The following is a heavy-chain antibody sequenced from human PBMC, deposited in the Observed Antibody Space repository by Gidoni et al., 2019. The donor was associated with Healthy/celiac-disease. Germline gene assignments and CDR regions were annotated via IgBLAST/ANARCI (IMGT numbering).Heavy chain of an antibody. Sequence: GLTFSSYAMHWVRQAPGKGLEWVAVISYDGSNKYYADSVKGRFTISRDNSKNTLYLQMNSLRAEDTAVYYCARDALRITMGGMDVWGQGTTVTVSS. V-gene: IGHV3-30-3*01. CDR2: ISYDGSNK. CDR1: GLTFSSYA. J-gene: IGHJ6*02. D-gene: IGHD3-10*01. CDR3: ARDALRITMGGMDV.